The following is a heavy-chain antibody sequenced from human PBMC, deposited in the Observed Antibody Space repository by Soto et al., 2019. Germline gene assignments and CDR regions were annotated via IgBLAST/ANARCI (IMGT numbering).Heavy chain of an antibody. CDR1: GGTFSSYA. CDR2: IIPIFGTA. J-gene: IGHJ2*01. V-gene: IGHV1-69*06. CDR3: ARTTLAYCGGDCFYWYFDL. Sequence: QVQLVQSGAEVKKPGSSVKVSCKASGGTFSSYAISWVRQAPGQGLEWMGGIIPIFGTANYAQKFQGRFTITADKSTSTAYMELSSLRSEDTAVYYCARTTLAYCGGDCFYWYFDLWGRGTLVTVSS. D-gene: IGHD2-21*02.